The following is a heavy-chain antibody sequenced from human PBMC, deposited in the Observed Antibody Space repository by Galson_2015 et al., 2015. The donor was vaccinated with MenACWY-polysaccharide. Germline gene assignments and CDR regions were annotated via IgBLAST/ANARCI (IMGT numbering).Heavy chain of an antibody. Sequence: SLRLSCEASGFTFSSYAMSWVRQAPGKGLEWVSAISGSGGSTYYADSVEGRFTISRDNSKNTLYLQMNSLRAEDTAVYYCAKDRRITLWFGELSGSDYWGQGTLVTVSS. CDR3: AKDRRITLWFGELSGSDY. CDR2: ISGSGGST. CDR1: GFTFSSYA. J-gene: IGHJ4*02. D-gene: IGHD3-10*01. V-gene: IGHV3-23*01.